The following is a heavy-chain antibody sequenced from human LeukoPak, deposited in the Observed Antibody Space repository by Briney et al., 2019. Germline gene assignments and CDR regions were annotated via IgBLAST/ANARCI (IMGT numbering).Heavy chain of an antibody. CDR1: GGSISSYY. CDR2: IYTSGST. J-gene: IGHJ6*02. V-gene: IGHV4-4*07. D-gene: IGHD5-24*01. Sequence: SETLSLTCTVSGGSISSYYWSWIRQPAGKGLEWIGRIYTSGSTNYNPSLKSRVTMSVDTSKNQFSLKLSSVTAADTAVYYCARDRGYNQGSYYYGMDVWGQGTTVTVSS. CDR3: ARDRGYNQGSYYYGMDV.